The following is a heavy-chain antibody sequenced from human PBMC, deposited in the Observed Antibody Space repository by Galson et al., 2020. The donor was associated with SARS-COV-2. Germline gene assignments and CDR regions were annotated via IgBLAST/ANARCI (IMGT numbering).Heavy chain of an antibody. CDR2: ISGSGGST. CDR3: AKLNSDSSSSDYFDY. Sequence: GGSLRLSCPASGFTFSSYAMSWVRQAPGKGLEWVSAISGSGGSTYYPDSVKGRFTISRDNSKNTLYLQMNSLRAEDTAVYYCAKLNSDSSSSDYFDYWGQGTLVTVSS. CDR1: GFTFSSYA. V-gene: IGHV3-23*01. J-gene: IGHJ4*02. D-gene: IGHD6-6*01.